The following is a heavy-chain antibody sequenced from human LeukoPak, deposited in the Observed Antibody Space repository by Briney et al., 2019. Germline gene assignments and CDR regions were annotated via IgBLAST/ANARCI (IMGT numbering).Heavy chain of an antibody. J-gene: IGHJ5*02. CDR3: VRSKSGAYGWFDP. CDR1: GGSISTYH. Sequence: SETLSLTCTVSGGSISTYHWSWIRQPPGKGPEWIAYVYYSGSTDYSPSLKSRATISVDTSKNQFSLKVNSVTAADTAVYYCVRSKSGAYGWFDPWGQGTLVTVSS. D-gene: IGHD2-15*01. V-gene: IGHV4-59*01. CDR2: VYYSGST.